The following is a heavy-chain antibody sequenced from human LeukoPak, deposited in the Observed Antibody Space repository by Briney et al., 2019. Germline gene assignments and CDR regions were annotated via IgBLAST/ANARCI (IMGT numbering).Heavy chain of an antibody. CDR3: AKDLSYYDILTGYYPPGGFDN. D-gene: IGHD3-9*01. J-gene: IGHJ4*02. V-gene: IGHV1-46*01. CDR2: INPSGGST. CDR1: GYTFTSYY. Sequence: GASVKVSCKASGYTFTSYYMHWVRQAPGQGLEWMGIINPSGGSTSYAQKFQGRVTMTRDTSTSTVYMELSSLRSEDTAVYYCAKDLSYYDILTGYYPPGGFDNWGQGTLVTVSS.